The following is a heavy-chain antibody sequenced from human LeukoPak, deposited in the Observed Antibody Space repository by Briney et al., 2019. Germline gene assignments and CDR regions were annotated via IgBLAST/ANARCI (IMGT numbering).Heavy chain of an antibody. D-gene: IGHD4-17*01. CDR3: TTFDDYGDYGDTKRDDY. CDR1: GFTLSDHY. Sequence: GGSLRLSCVAPGFTLSDHYMDWVRQAPGKGLEWIGRTRNKARSYTTEYAASVKGRFTISRDDSKNTLYLQMNSLKTEDTAVYYCTTFDDYGDYGDTKRDDYWGQGTLVTVSS. J-gene: IGHJ4*02. V-gene: IGHV3-72*01. CDR2: TRNKARSYTT.